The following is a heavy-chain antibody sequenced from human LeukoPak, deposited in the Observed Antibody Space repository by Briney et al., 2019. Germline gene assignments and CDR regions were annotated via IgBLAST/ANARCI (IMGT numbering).Heavy chain of an antibody. Sequence: GGSLRLSCAASGFTFSSYTMNWVRQAPGKGLEWVSSISSSSYIYYADSVKGRFTISRDNAKNSLYLQMNSLRAEDTAVYYCARSRGVLYFDYWGQGTLVTVSS. CDR2: ISSSSYI. J-gene: IGHJ4*02. CDR1: GFTFSSYT. V-gene: IGHV3-21*01. CDR3: ARSRGVLYFDY.